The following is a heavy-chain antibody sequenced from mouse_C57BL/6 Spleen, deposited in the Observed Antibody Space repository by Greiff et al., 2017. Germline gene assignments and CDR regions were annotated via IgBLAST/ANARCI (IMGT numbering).Heavy chain of an antibody. Sequence: QVQLKQPGAELVRPGSSVKLSCKASGYTFTSYWMDWVKQRPGQGLEWIGNIYPSDSETHYNQKFKDKATLTVDKSSSTAYMQLSSLTSEDSAVYYCARDGYDYDGFAYWGQGTLVTVSA. J-gene: IGHJ3*01. V-gene: IGHV1-61*01. CDR1: GYTFTSYW. CDR3: ARDGYDYDGFAY. CDR2: IYPSDSET. D-gene: IGHD2-4*01.